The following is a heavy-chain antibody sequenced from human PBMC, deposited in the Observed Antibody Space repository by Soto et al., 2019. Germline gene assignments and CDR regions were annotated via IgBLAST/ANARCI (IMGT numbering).Heavy chain of an antibody. J-gene: IGHJ4*02. CDR3: ARERGWQLYFDY. D-gene: IGHD6-13*01. CDR1: GFTFSSNS. CDR2: VSFDSNYI. V-gene: IGHV3-21*01. Sequence: GGCLRLSCAASGFTFSSNSNNWSRQAPGKGLEWVSLVSFDSNYIYYADSVKGRFTISRDNAKNSVYLQMNSLRAEDTAVYDCARERGWQLYFDYWGQGALVTVSS.